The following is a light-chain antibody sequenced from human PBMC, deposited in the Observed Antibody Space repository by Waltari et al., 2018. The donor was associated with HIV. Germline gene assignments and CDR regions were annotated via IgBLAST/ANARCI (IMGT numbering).Light chain of an antibody. CDR1: SSNIGSNI. CDR2: SNN. CDR3: AAWDDSLNAWV. V-gene: IGLV1-44*01. Sequence: QSVLTQPPSASGTPGQRVSISCSGRSSNIGSNIVNWYQQLQGTAPKLLVYSNNQRPSGVPDRFSGSKSGTSASLAISGLHSEDEADYYCAAWDDSLNAWVFGGGTKLTVL. J-gene: IGLJ3*02.